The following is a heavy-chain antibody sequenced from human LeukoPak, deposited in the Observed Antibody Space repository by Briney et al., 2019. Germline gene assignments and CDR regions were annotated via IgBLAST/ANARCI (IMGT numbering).Heavy chain of an antibody. CDR1: GYTFTSYG. V-gene: IGHV1-18*01. D-gene: IGHD3-10*01. CDR3: ARVLGGSGSFYYYYGMDV. Sequence: ASVKVSCKASGYTFTSYGISWVRQAPGQGLEWMGWVSAYNGNTNYAQKLQGRVTMTTDTSTSTAYMELRSLRSDDTAVYYCARVLGGSGSFYYYYGMDVWGQGTTVTVSS. J-gene: IGHJ6*02. CDR2: VSAYNGNT.